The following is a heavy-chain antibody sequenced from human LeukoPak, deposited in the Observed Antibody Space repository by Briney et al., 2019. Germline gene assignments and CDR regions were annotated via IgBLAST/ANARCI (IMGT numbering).Heavy chain of an antibody. CDR1: GGSISSYY. J-gene: IGHJ3*02. V-gene: IGHV4-59*08. CDR2: IYYSGST. D-gene: IGHD1-26*01. CDR3: ATTTSGGDAFDI. Sequence: SETLSLTCTVSGGSISSYYWSWIRQPPGKGLEWIGYIYYSGSTNYNPSLKSRVAISVDTSKNQFSLKLSSVTAADTAVYYCATTTSGGDAFDIWGQGTMVTVSS.